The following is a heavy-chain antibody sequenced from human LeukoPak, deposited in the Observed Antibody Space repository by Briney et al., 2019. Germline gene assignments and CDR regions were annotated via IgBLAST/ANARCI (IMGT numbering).Heavy chain of an antibody. V-gene: IGHV1-46*01. J-gene: IGHJ5*02. CDR2: INPSGGST. D-gene: IGHD6-19*01. CDR1: GYTFTSYY. CDR3: ASQNVSSGWHIWFDP. Sequence: ASVKVSCKASGYTFTSYYIHWVRQAPGQGLEWMGIINPSGGSTSYAQKFQCRVTMTRDTSTSTVYMELSSLRSEDTAVYYCASQNVSSGWHIWFDPWGQGTLVTVSS.